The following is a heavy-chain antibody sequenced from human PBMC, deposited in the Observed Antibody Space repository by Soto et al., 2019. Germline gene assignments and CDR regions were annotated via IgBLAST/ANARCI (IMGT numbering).Heavy chain of an antibody. D-gene: IGHD6-19*01. Sequence: EVQLLESGGGLVQPGGSLRLSCAASGFTFSSYAMSWVRQAPGKGLEWVSVISGSGGSTYYADSVKGRFTISRDNSKNTRYVQMTSLRAEDTAVYYCAGRSSGWYFAYWGQGSLVTVSS. V-gene: IGHV3-23*01. CDR3: AGRSSGWYFAY. CDR1: GFTFSSYA. CDR2: ISGSGGST. J-gene: IGHJ4*02.